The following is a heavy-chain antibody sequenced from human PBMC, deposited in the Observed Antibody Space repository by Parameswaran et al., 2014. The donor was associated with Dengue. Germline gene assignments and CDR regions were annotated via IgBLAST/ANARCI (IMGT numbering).Heavy chain of an antibody. Sequence: GSLRLSCAASGFTFSSYSMNWVRQAPGKGLEWVSSISSSSSYIYYADSVKGRFTISRDNAKNSLYLQMNSLRAEDTAVYYCARLGYCSSTSCYAYYYYGMDVWAKDHGHRLL. V-gene: IGHV3-21*01. CDR1: GFTFSSYS. CDR2: ISSSSSYI. D-gene: IGHD2-2*01. J-gene: IGHJ6*04. CDR3: ARLGYCSSTSCYAYYYYGMDV.